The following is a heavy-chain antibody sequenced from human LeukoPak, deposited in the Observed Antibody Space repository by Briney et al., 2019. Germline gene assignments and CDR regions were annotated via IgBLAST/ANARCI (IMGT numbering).Heavy chain of an antibody. Sequence: GASLRLSCAASGFTFSSYAMSWVRQAPGKGLEWVSAISGSGGSTYYADSVKGRFTISRDNSKNTLYLQMNNLRAEDTAVYYCAGGNDFWSGTWGQGTLVTVSS. CDR3: AGGNDFWSGT. V-gene: IGHV3-23*01. CDR1: GFTFSSYA. D-gene: IGHD3-3*01. CDR2: ISGSGGST. J-gene: IGHJ5*02.